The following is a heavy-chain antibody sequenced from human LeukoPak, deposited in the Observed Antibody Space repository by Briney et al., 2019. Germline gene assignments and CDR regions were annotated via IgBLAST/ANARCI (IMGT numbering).Heavy chain of an antibody. CDR1: GGSISSYY. J-gene: IGHJ6*03. CDR2: INHSGST. D-gene: IGHD3-10*01. Sequence: SETLSLTCTVSGGSISSYYWSWIRQPAGKGLEWNGEINHSGSTNYNPSLKSRVTISVDTSKNQFSLKLSSVTAADTAVYYCARKDGSGRNYYYMDVWGKGTTVTVSS. V-gene: IGHV4-34*01. CDR3: ARKDGSGRNYYYMDV.